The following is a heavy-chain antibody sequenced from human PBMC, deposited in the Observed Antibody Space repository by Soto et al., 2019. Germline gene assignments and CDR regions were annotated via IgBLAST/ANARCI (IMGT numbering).Heavy chain of an antibody. D-gene: IGHD3-10*01. CDR1: GFTFSSYA. Sequence: EVQLLESGGGLVQPGGSLRLSCAASGFTFSSYAMSWVRQAPGKGLEWVSAISGSGGSTYYADSVKGRFTISRDNSKNTLYLQMNSLRAEDTAVYYCAKVTMVRGVTGVQAFDNWGQGTMVTVSS. CDR3: AKVTMVRGVTGVQAFDN. CDR2: ISGSGGST. J-gene: IGHJ3*02. V-gene: IGHV3-23*01.